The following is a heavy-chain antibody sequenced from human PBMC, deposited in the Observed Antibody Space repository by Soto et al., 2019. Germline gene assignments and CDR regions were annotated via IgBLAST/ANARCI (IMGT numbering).Heavy chain of an antibody. CDR1: GYTFLTYD. J-gene: IGHJ5*02. CDR2: ISTKNGHT. V-gene: IGHV1-18*01. D-gene: IGHD3-3*02. CDR3: ARDHFPWFDP. Sequence: SVKVSCKASGYTFLTYDISWVRQAPGQGLEWKGWISTKNGHTNYSQNLQGRATMTTDTSTNTAYLELRNLRSDDTAVYFCARDHFPWFDPWGQGTLVTVSS.